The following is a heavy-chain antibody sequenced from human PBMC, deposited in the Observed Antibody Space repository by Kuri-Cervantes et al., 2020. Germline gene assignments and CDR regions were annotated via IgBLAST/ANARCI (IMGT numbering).Heavy chain of an antibody. CDR1: GFTFDDYA. J-gene: IGHJ3*02. D-gene: IGHD2-15*01. Sequence: SLKISCTASGFTFDDYAMHWVRQAPGKGLEWVSGISWNSGSIGYADSVKGRFTISRDNAKNSLYLQMNSLRAEDTALYYCAKDIKVGYCSGGSCYWDAFDIWGQGIMVTVSS. CDR2: ISWNSGSI. V-gene: IGHV3-9*01. CDR3: AKDIKVGYCSGGSCYWDAFDI.